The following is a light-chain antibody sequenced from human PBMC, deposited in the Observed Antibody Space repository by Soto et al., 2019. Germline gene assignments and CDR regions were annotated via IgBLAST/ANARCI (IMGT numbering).Light chain of an antibody. CDR1: QSISDW. V-gene: IGKV1-5*01. Sequence: DIQMTQSPSTLSASVGDRVTITCRASQSISDWLAWYQQIPGRAPKLLIYDASNLQSGVPSRFSGSGSGTEFILTISSLQPDDTATYYCQEYKSATFGQGTKLQIK. CDR2: DAS. CDR3: QEYKSAT. J-gene: IGKJ2*01.